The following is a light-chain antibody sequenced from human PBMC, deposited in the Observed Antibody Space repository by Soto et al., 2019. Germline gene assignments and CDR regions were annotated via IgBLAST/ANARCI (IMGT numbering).Light chain of an antibody. V-gene: IGKV3-20*01. CDR3: QQYMSSVT. Sequence: EIVLTQSPGSLSLSPGQRATLSCRASQSVDTTFFAWYQKKPGQAPRLLIYGASKRATGIPDRFSGSGSWTDFTLIISRLEPEDFAVYYCQQYMSSVTFGQGTKVESK. CDR1: QSVDTTF. CDR2: GAS. J-gene: IGKJ1*01.